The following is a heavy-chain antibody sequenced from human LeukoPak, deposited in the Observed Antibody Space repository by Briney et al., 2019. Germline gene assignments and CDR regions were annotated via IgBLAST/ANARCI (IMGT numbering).Heavy chain of an antibody. J-gene: IGHJ5*02. V-gene: IGHV1-2*02. CDR3: ARDGYCSSSTCIGWFDP. CDR1: GYTFTDYY. D-gene: IGHD2-2*03. Sequence: ASVKVSCKASGYTFTDYYLHWVRQAPGQGLEWMGWFNPNSGGTNYAQKFQGRVTMTRDASISTAYMDLSRLRSDDTAVYYCARDGYCSSSTCIGWFDPWGQGALVTVSS. CDR2: FNPNSGGT.